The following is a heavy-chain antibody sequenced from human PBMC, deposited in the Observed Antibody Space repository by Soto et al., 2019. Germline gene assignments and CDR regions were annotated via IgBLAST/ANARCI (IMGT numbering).Heavy chain of an antibody. CDR3: ARGLIGIVGATAFDI. J-gene: IGHJ3*02. CDR1: GFTFSSYS. V-gene: IGHV3-48*04. Sequence: GGSLRLSCAASGFTFSSYSMNWVRQAPGKGLEWVSYISSSSSTIYYADSVKGRFTISRDNAKNSLYLQMNSLRAEDTAVYYCARGLIGIVGATAFDIWGQGTMVTVSS. CDR2: ISSSSSTI. D-gene: IGHD1-26*01.